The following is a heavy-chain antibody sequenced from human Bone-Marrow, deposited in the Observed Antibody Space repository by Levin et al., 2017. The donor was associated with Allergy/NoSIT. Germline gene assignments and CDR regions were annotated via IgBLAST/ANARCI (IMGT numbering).Heavy chain of an antibody. Sequence: KPGGSLRLSCVASGFTFSDSYMSWIRQAPGKGLEWVSYIGSSGSTIYYADSVKGRFTISRDNAKNSLYLQMNSLRAEDTAVYYCAREFCSGDNGYYIIDYWGQGTLVTVSS. CDR1: GFTFSDSY. D-gene: IGHD2-15*01. V-gene: IGHV3-11*01. CDR2: IGSSGSTI. J-gene: IGHJ4*02. CDR3: AREFCSGDNGYYIIDY.